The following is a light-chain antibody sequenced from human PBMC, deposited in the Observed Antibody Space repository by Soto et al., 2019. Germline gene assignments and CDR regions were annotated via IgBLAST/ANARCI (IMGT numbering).Light chain of an antibody. J-gene: IGKJ1*01. CDR3: QQYGSSPRT. CDR1: QSVSSSY. Sequence: EIVLTQSPGTLSLSPGERATLSCRASQSVSSSYLVCYQHKPGQAPRLLIYGTSSRATGIPDRFSGSGSGTDFTLTISRLEPEDFAVYYCQQYGSSPRTFGQGTKVDIK. CDR2: GTS. V-gene: IGKV3-20*01.